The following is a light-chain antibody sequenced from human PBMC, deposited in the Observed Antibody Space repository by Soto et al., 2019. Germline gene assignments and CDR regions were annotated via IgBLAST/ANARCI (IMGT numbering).Light chain of an antibody. J-gene: IGKJ1*01. Sequence: VLTQSPGTLSLSPGERATLSCRASQTVANNYLAWYQQQPGQAPRLLIYGASSRATGIPDRFSGSGSGTDFTLTVNRLEPEDFAVYYCQHYGSSSSWTFGQGTKVEIK. CDR2: GAS. V-gene: IGKV3-20*01. CDR1: QTVANNY. CDR3: QHYGSSSSWT.